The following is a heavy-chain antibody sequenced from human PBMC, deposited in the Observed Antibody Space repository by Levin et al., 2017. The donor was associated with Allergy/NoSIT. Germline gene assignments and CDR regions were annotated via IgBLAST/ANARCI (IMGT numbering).Heavy chain of an antibody. D-gene: IGHD1-26*01. CDR3: AKGVSSGSPYRAFDM. CDR1: GFTFTSYT. CDR2: LRYSGDTT. J-gene: IGHJ3*02. V-gene: IGHV3-23*01. Sequence: QPGGSLRLSCAASGFTFTSYTMTWVRQAPGRGLEWVSTLRYSGDTTHYADSVKGRFTISRDGSRDTLFLQMNSLRPEDTAVYYCAKGVSSGSPYRAFDMWGQGTMVTVSS.